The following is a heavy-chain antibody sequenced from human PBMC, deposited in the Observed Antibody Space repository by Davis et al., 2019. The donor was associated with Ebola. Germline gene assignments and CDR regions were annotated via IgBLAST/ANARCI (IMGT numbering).Heavy chain of an antibody. Sequence: MPSETLSLTCSVSGGSIRATTHYWGWVRQPPGKGLEWIGSIYFTGSTAYNPSLKSRVTVSVDTSKSQVSLNLTSVTAADTAVYFCARHPALPALGGMDVRGQGTPVTVSS. V-gene: IGHV4-39*01. CDR1: GGSIRATTHY. J-gene: IGHJ6*02. CDR3: ARHPALPALGGMDV. CDR2: IYFTGST. D-gene: IGHD2-2*01.